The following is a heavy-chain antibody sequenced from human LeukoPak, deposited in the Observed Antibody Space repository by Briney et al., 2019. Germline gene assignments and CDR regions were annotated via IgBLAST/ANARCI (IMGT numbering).Heavy chain of an antibody. D-gene: IGHD6-13*01. CDR3: ARVNRIAAARRAFDI. V-gene: IGHV4-30-2*01. Sequence: SETLSLTCTVSGGSISSGGYYWSWIRQPPGKGLEWIGYIYHSGSTYYNPSLKSRVTISVDRSKNQFSLKLSSVTAADTAVYYCARVNRIAAARRAFDIWGQGTMVTVSS. J-gene: IGHJ3*02. CDR2: IYHSGST. CDR1: GGSISSGGYY.